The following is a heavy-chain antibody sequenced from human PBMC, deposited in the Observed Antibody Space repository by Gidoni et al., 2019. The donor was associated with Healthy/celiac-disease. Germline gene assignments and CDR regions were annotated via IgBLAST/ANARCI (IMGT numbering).Heavy chain of an antibody. D-gene: IGHD3-22*01. V-gene: IGHV4-59*01. J-gene: IGHJ4*02. CDR1: GGPISSYY. Sequence: QVQLQESGPGLVTPSETLSLTCTVSGGPISSYYWSWIRQPPGKGLEWIGYINYSGSTNYNPSLKSRVTISVDTSKNQFALKLSSVTAADTAVYYCARGIHYYDSTGADYWGQGTLVTVSS. CDR2: INYSGST. CDR3: ARGIHYYDSTGADY.